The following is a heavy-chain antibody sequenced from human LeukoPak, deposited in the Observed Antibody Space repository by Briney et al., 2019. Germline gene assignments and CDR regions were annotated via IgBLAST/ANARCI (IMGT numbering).Heavy chain of an antibody. D-gene: IGHD3-9*01. CDR1: GDYITTTNYY. J-gene: IGHJ4*02. CDR3: ARRSRLYKHETTGYNDS. V-gene: IGHV4-39*01. Sequence: PSETLSLTCNVSGDYITTTNYYWAWIRQPPGKGLEWIASVFYSGTTYYNPSLKSRIVISMDTSRKQISLRLSSVTATDTAIYYCARRSRLYKHETTGYNDSWGQGTLVTVSS. CDR2: VFYSGTT.